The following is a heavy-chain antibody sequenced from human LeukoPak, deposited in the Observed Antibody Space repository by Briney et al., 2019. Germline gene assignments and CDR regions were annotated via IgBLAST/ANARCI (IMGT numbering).Heavy chain of an antibody. D-gene: IGHD4/OR15-4a*01. CDR3: ASRVRTGSFGI. CDR2: MNPNSGNT. J-gene: IGHJ3*02. V-gene: IGHV1-8*01. CDR1: GYTFTSYD. Sequence: ASVKVSCKASGYTFTSYDNNWVRQATGQGLEWMGGMNPNSGNTGYAQKFQGRVTMTRDTSISTAYMELSSLRSEDTAGYYCASRVRTGSFGIWGQGTMVTVSS.